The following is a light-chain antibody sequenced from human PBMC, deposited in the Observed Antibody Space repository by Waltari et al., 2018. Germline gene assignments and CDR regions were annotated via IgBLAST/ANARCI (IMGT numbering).Light chain of an antibody. V-gene: IGLV2-11*01. CDR2: DVT. CDR1: SSDVGGYNY. Sequence: QSALTQPRSVSGSPGQSVAISCTGTSSDVGGYNYVSWYQQYPGKAPKLMIYDVTKRPSGVPDRFSGSKSGNTASLTISGLQAEDESDYYCCSYAGDYRVLFGGGTKLTVL. J-gene: IGLJ2*01. CDR3: CSYAGDYRVL.